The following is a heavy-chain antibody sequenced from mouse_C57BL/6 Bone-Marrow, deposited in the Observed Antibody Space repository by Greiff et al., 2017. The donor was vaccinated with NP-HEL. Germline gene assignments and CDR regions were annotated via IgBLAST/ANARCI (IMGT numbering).Heavy chain of an antibody. V-gene: IGHV5-17*01. D-gene: IGHD3-3*01. J-gene: IGHJ4*01. CDR2: ISSGSSTI. Sequence: EVKLMESGGGLVKPGGSLKLSCAASGFTFSDYGMHWVRQAPAKGLEWVAYISSGSSTIYYADTVKGRFTISRDNSKNTRFLQMTSLRSEDTAMYYCARGDQGAMDYWGQGTSVTVSS. CDR3: ARGDQGAMDY. CDR1: GFTFSDYG.